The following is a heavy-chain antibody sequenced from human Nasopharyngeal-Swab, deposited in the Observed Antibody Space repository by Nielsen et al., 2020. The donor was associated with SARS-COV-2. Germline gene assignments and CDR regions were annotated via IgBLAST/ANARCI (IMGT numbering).Heavy chain of an antibody. Sequence: IRPPPGKGLEWVSYISSSGSTIYYADSVKGRFTISRDNAKNSLYLQMNSLRAEDTAVYYCARDEYSSSWYFWGQGTLVTVSS. CDR3: ARDEYSSSWYF. J-gene: IGHJ4*02. D-gene: IGHD6-13*01. CDR2: ISSSGSTI. V-gene: IGHV3-48*03.